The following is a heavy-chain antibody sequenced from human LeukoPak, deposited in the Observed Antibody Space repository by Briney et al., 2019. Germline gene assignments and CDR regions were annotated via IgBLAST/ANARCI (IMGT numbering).Heavy chain of an antibody. D-gene: IGHD2-15*01. V-gene: IGHV1-2*02. J-gene: IGHJ6*03. Sequence: ASVKVSCTPSGYTFTGYYIHWVRQAPGQGLEWMGWINPSSGGTNYPQKFQGRVTMTRDTSLSTAYMEVSGLRSDDTAVYYCARGVVAATFYYYMDVWGKGTTVTVSS. CDR2: INPSSGGT. CDR3: ARGVVAATFYYYMDV. CDR1: GYTFTGYY.